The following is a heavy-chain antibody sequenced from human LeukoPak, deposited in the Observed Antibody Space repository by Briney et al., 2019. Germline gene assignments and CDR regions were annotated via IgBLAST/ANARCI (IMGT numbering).Heavy chain of an antibody. CDR3: ARDARDWFDP. D-gene: IGHD3-10*01. Sequence: GGTLRLSCAASGFTFSSYGMSWVRQAPGKGLEWVSAISGSGGSTYYADSVKGRFTISRDNAKNSLYLQMNSLRAEDTAVYYCARDARDWFDPWGQGTLVTVSS. CDR1: GFTFSSYG. CDR2: ISGSGGST. V-gene: IGHV3-23*01. J-gene: IGHJ5*02.